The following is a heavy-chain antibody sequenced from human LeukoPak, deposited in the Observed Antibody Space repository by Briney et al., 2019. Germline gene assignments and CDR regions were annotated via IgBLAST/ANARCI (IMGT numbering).Heavy chain of an antibody. CDR2: IIPMFGTA. Sequence: ASVKVSCKASGDTFRKYAISWVRQAPGQGLEWMGGIIPMFGTANYAQKFQGRVTITTDESTSTAYMELSSLRSEDTAVYYCARDGPYCTNGVCHWGLRWFDPWGQGTLVTVSS. CDR1: GDTFRKYA. D-gene: IGHD2-8*01. J-gene: IGHJ5*02. CDR3: ARDGPYCTNGVCHWGLRWFDP. V-gene: IGHV1-69*05.